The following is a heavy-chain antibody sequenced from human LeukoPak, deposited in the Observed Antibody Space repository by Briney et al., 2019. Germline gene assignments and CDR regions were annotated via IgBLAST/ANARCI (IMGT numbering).Heavy chain of an antibody. D-gene: IGHD2-2*01. CDR2: ISAYNCNT. Sequence: ASVKVSCKASGYTFTSYGISWVRQAPGQGLEWMGWISAYNCNTNYAQKLQGRVTMTTDTSTSTAYMELRSLRSDDTAVYYCARDDIVVVPAAMGFDYWGQGTLVTVSS. CDR3: ARDDIVVVPAAMGFDY. CDR1: GYTFTSYG. V-gene: IGHV1-18*04. J-gene: IGHJ4*02.